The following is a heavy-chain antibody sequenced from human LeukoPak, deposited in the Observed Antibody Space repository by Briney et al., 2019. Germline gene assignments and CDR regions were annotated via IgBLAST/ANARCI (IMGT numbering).Heavy chain of an antibody. V-gene: IGHV4-38-2*02. CDR1: RYSIRSGYF. J-gene: IGHJ4*02. CDR2: IYHSGST. CDR3: ATRNRRGSSRYLGY. D-gene: IGHD6-13*01. Sequence: TSETLSLTCTVSRYSIRSGYFWGWIRQPPGKGLEWIGSIYHSGSTYYNPSLESRAIISVDKSKNQFSLKLTSVTAADTAVYYCATRNRRGSSRYLGYWGQGTLVTVSS.